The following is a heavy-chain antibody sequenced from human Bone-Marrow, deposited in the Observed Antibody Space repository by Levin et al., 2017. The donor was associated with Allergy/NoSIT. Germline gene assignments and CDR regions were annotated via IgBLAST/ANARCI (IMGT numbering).Heavy chain of an antibody. J-gene: IGHJ3*02. CDR1: GFTFSSYA. V-gene: IGHV3-23*01. CDR2: ISGSGGST. Sequence: GESLKISRAASGFTFSSYAMSWVRQAPGKGLEWVSAISGSGGSTYYADSVKGRFTISRDNSKNTLYLQMNSLRAEDTAVYYCAKRPGTSHYGAFDIWGQGTMVTVSS. D-gene: IGHD4-17*01. CDR3: AKRPGTSHYGAFDI.